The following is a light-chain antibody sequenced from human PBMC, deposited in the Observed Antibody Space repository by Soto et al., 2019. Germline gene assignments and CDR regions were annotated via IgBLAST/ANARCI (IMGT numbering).Light chain of an antibody. CDR1: QSVSSY. CDR2: DAS. CDR3: QQRSNWPSIT. V-gene: IGKV3-11*01. J-gene: IGKJ5*01. Sequence: EIFLTQSPATLSLSPGGRATLSCRARQSVSSYLAWYQQKPGQAPRLLIYDASNRATGIPARFSGSGSGTDFTLTISSLEPEDFAVYYCQQRSNWPSITFGQGTRLEIK.